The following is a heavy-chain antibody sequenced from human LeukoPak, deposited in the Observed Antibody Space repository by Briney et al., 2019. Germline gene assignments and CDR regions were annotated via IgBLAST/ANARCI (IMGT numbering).Heavy chain of an antibody. CDR3: ARDRAVAGIFDY. D-gene: IGHD6-19*01. J-gene: IGHJ4*02. Sequence: SETLSLTCTVSGGSISSYYWSWIRQPAGKGLEWIGRIYTSGSTNYNPSLKSRVTISVDTSKNQFSLKLSSVTAADTAVYYCARDRAVAGIFDYWGQGTLVTVSS. V-gene: IGHV4-4*07. CDR2: IYTSGST. CDR1: GGSISSYY.